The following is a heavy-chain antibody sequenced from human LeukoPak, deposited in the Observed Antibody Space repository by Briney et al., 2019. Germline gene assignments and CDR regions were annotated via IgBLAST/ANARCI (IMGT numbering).Heavy chain of an antibody. CDR1: GGSISSSSYY. CDR3: AGNRITMVRGVSAFDI. J-gene: IGHJ3*02. D-gene: IGHD3-10*01. Sequence: SETLSLTCTVSGGSISSSSYYWGWIRQRPGKGLDWIGSIYYSGSTYYNPSLKSRVTISVDTSKNPFSLKLSSVTAADTAVYYCAGNRITMVRGVSAFDIWGQGTMVTVSS. V-gene: IGHV4-39*07. CDR2: IYYSGST.